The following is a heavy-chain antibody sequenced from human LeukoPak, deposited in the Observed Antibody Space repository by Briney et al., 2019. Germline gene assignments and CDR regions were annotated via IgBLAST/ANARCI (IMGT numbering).Heavy chain of an antibody. CDR3: ASRARQQLVRPIGY. Sequence: GGSLRLSCAASGFTFSSYAMSWVRQAPGKGLEWVSTIRDNGGRKYYVDSVKGRFTISRDNSKNTLYLQMNSLRAEDTAVYYCASRARQQLVRPIGYWGQGALVTVS. CDR2: IRDNGGRK. D-gene: IGHD6-13*01. V-gene: IGHV3-23*01. J-gene: IGHJ4*02. CDR1: GFTFSSYA.